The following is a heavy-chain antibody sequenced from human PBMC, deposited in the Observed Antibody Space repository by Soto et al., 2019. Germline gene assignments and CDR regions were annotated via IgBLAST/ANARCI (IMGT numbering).Heavy chain of an antibody. V-gene: IGHV3-48*02. CDR3: ARDPRGYRYGSTYYFDY. CDR2: ISASSSTI. CDR1: GFTFNTYN. Sequence: GGSLRLSCAASGFTFNTYNMNWVRQAPGKGLEWVSYISASSSTIYYADSVKGRFTISRDNAKNSLSLQMNSLRDEDTAVYYCARDPRGYRYGSTYYFDYWGQGTLVTVSS. D-gene: IGHD5-18*01. J-gene: IGHJ4*02.